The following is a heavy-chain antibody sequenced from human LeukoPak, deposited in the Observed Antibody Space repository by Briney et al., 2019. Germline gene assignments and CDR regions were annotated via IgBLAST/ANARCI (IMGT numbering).Heavy chain of an antibody. CDR2: INHSGST. V-gene: IGHV4-34*01. Sequence: TSETLSLTCAVYGGSFSGYYWSWIRQPPGKGLEWIGEINHSGSTNYNPSLKSRVTIPVDTSKNQFSLKLSSVTAADTAVYYCARSQHQGYCSSTSCYTRRVTFGDYWGQGTLVTVSS. D-gene: IGHD2-2*02. CDR3: ARSQHQGYCSSTSCYTRRVTFGDY. CDR1: GGSFSGYY. J-gene: IGHJ4*02.